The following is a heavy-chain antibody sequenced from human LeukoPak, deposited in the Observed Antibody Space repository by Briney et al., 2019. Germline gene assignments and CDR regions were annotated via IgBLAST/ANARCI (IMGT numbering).Heavy chain of an antibody. CDR1: GGSLSTYY. D-gene: IGHD3-22*01. CDR3: ARTIVVLTGYYFDY. V-gene: IGHV4-4*07. Sequence: SETLSLTCTVSGGSLSTYYWIWIRQPAGKGLEWIGLIYTSGSTNYTPSLKSRVTMSVDTSKNQFSLRLSSVTAADTAVYYCARTIVVLTGYYFDYWGQGTLVTVSS. CDR2: IYTSGST. J-gene: IGHJ4*02.